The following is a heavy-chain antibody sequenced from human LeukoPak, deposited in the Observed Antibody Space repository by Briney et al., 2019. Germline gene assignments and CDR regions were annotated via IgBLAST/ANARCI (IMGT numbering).Heavy chain of an antibody. CDR2: ISAYNSNT. D-gene: IGHD3-10*01. J-gene: IGHJ4*02. Sequence: GAPVKVSCKASGYTFNSYGISWVRWAPGQGLEWIGWISAYNSNTNYAQKLQGRVTMTTDTSTSTAYMELRSLRSDDTAVYYCARVTSYGQPDYWGQGTLVTVSS. CDR1: GYTFNSYG. V-gene: IGHV1-18*01. CDR3: ARVTSYGQPDY.